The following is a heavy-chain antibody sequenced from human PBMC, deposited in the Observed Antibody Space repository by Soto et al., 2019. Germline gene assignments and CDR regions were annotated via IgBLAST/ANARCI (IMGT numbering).Heavy chain of an antibody. D-gene: IGHD2-15*01. CDR3: AALPPRIVVVVLPIPS. J-gene: IGHJ4*02. CDR2: VYHTGST. V-gene: IGHV4-4*02. CDR1: GGSISSTNW. Sequence: QVQLQQSGPRLARPSGTLSLTCVVSGGSISSTNWWTWVRQTPGKGLEWIGEVYHTGSTKYNPSLKNRVPISLDKYNNQFSLNLKSVTAADTAVYYCAALPPRIVVVVLPIPSWGQGTLVTVSS.